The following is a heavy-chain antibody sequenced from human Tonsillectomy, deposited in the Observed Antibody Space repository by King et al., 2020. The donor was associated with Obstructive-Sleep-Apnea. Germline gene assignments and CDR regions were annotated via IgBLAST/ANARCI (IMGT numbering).Heavy chain of an antibody. J-gene: IGHJ6*02. V-gene: IGHV1-69*09. CDR1: GGTFSSYA. CDR2: IIPILGIA. D-gene: IGHD2-2*01. CDR3: ARVSSEDIVVVPAANVDYYYYGMDV. Sequence: VQLVQSGAEVKKPGSSVKVSCKASGGTFSSYAISWVRQAPGQGLEWMGGIIPILGIANYAQKFQGRVTITADKSTSTAYMELSSLRSEDTAVYYCARVSSEDIVVVPAANVDYYYYGMDVWGQGTTVTVSS.